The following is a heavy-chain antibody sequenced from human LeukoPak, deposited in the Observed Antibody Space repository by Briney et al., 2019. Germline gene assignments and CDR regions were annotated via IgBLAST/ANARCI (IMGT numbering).Heavy chain of an antibody. CDR2: INHSGST. D-gene: IGHD3-10*01. V-gene: IGHV4-34*01. CDR3: ARSRWVTMVRGRRNYYYGMDV. J-gene: IGHJ6*02. CDR1: GGSFSGYY. Sequence: KASETLSLTCAVYGGSFSGYYWSWIRQPPGKGLEWIGEINHSGSTNYNPSLKSRVTIPVDTSKNQFSLKLSSVTAADTAVYYCARSRWVTMVRGRRNYYYGMDVWGQGTTVTVSS.